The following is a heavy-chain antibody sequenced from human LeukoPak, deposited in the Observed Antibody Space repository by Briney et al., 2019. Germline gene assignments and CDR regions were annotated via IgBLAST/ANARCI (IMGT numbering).Heavy chain of an antibody. V-gene: IGHV3-64*02. CDR3: ARGDYGMDY. CDR1: GFTFRLYV. CDR2: ISANGGST. D-gene: IGHD4-17*01. J-gene: IGHJ4*02. Sequence: GGSLRLSCAASGFTFRLYVMHWVRQAPGKGLEYVSAISANGGSTYYADSVRGRFSISRDNSKNTLYLQMGSLGPEDMGVYYCARGDYGMDYWGQGALVTVSS.